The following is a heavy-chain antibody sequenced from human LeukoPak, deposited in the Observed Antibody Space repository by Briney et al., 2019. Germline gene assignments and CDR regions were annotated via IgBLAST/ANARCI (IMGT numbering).Heavy chain of an antibody. J-gene: IGHJ2*01. CDR1: GLTFSNSG. CDR3: AKDLGSRPRYWYFDL. CDR2: ISFDGSNK. V-gene: IGHV3-30*18. D-gene: IGHD3-10*01. Sequence: GGSLRLSCAASGLTFSNSGMHWVRQAPGKGLEWVAVISFDGSNKNFADSVKGRFTVSRDNSKNTLYLQMNSLRAEDSAVYYCAKDLGSRPRYWYFDLWGRGTLVTVSS.